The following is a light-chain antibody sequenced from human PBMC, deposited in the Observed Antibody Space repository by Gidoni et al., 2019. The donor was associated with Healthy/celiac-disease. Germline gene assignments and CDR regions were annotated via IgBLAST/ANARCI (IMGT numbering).Light chain of an antibody. J-gene: IGLJ2*01. Sequence: QSALTQPRPVSGSPGQSVTISCTGTSSDVGVYNYVSWYQHHPGKAPKLVIYDVSKRPSGVPDRFSGSKSGNTASLTISGLQAEDEVDYYCCSYAGSYTLVFGGGTKLTVL. V-gene: IGLV2-11*01. CDR1: SSDVGVYNY. CDR2: DVS. CDR3: CSYAGSYTLV.